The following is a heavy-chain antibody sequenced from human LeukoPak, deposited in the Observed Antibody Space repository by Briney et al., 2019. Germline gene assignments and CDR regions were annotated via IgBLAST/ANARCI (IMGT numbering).Heavy chain of an antibody. CDR2: ISANNSNT. CDR3: ARVSRESPWRPTAQYDY. J-gene: IGHJ4*02. D-gene: IGHD5-18*01. CDR1: GYTFTSYG. Sequence: ASVKVSCKASGYTFTSYGINLVRQGPGQGLEWKGWISANNSNTNYAQKLKCIVTMSTDSSTSTDYMEQRSLKSDDTAVYYCARVSRESPWRPTAQYDYWGQGTLVTVSS. V-gene: IGHV1-18*01.